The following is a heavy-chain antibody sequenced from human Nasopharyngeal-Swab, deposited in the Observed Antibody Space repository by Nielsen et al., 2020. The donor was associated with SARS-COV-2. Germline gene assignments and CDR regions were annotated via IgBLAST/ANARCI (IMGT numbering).Heavy chain of an antibody. D-gene: IGHD2-2*01. V-gene: IGHV3-13*01. CDR3: VKGMPQSGGMDV. CDR2: IGAAGDT. J-gene: IGHJ6*03. Sequence: GESLKISCAASGFTFSSNDMHWVRLPRGKGLEWVSAIGAAGDTYYPDSVKGRFTISRENAKNSLYLQMNSLRAEDTAIYYCVKGMPQSGGMDVWGKGTTVSVSS. CDR1: GFTFSSND.